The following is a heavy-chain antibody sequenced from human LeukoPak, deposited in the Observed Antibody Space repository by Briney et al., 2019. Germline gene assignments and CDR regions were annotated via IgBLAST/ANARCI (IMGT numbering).Heavy chain of an antibody. Sequence: SETLSLTCAVYGGSFSGYYWSWIRQPPGKGLEWIGEINQSGNTNYNPPLKSRVTLSVDTSKNQFSLKLSSVTAADTAVYYCARKVGGGNFDYWGQGTLVTVSS. D-gene: IGHD1-26*01. CDR1: GGSFSGYY. V-gene: IGHV4-34*01. CDR2: INQSGNT. CDR3: ARKVGGGNFDY. J-gene: IGHJ4*02.